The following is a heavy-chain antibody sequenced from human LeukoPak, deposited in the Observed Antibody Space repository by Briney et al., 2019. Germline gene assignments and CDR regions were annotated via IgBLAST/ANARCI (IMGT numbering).Heavy chain of an antibody. Sequence: GGSLRLSCAASGFTFSSFGMSWVRQAPEKGLEWVSTISDSAGSTYYADSVKGRFTISRDNSKNTLYLHMNSLRAEDTAVYYCAKLGNFASGSYSDGGQGTLVTVSS. V-gene: IGHV3-23*01. CDR3: AKLGNFASGSYSD. CDR2: ISDSAGST. CDR1: GFTFSSFG. D-gene: IGHD3-10*01. J-gene: IGHJ4*02.